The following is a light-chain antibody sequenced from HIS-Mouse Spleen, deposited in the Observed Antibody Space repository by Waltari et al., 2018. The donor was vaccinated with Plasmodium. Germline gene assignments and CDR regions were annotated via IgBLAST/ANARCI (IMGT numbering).Light chain of an antibody. CDR3: CSYAGSSTYV. J-gene: IGLJ1*01. CDR1: SSDVGIYNL. V-gene: IGLV2-23*02. CDR2: EVS. Sequence: QSALTQPASVSGSPGQSITISCTGTSSDVGIYNLVSWYQQHPGKAPKLRIYEVSKRPPGVSNRFSGSKSGNTASLTISGLQAEDEADYYCCSYAGSSTYVFGTGTKVTVL.